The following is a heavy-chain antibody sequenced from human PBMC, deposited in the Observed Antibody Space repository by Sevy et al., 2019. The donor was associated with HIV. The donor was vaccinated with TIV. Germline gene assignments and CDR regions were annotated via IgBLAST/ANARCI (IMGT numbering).Heavy chain of an antibody. V-gene: IGHV3-7*03. J-gene: IGHJ6*02. CDR2: IKQDGSEK. Sequence: GGSLRLSCAASGFTFSSYWMSWVRQAPGKGLEWVANIKQDGSEKYYVDSGKGRFTISRDNAKNSLYLQMNSLRAEDTAVYYCAREGYCSSTSCYARGGNYYYYGMDVWGQGTTVTVSS. D-gene: IGHD2-2*01. CDR3: AREGYCSSTSCYARGGNYYYYGMDV. CDR1: GFTFSSYW.